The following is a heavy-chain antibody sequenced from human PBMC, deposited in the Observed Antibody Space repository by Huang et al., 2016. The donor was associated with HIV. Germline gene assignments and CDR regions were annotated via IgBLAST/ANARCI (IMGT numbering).Heavy chain of an antibody. Sequence: VESGGRSVQPGGSIRLSCVGSTFTFGAYWMRWVRQPPGKGLECVANIKKDETEKYYVESVKGRFNIARDNAKKVLFLEMDALRVEDTAIYFCATKTAGMDIWGQGTTVIVS. CDR2: IKKDETEK. V-gene: IGHV3-7*01. CDR1: TFTFGAYW. CDR3: ATKTAGMDI. J-gene: IGHJ6*02.